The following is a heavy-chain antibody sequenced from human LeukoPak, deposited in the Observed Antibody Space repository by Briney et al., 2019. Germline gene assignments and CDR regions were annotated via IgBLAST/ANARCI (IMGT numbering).Heavy chain of an antibody. CDR2: ISRSGSSI. J-gene: IGHJ4*02. CDR1: GFTFSSYN. Sequence: PGGSLRLSCAASGFTFSSYNINWVRQAPGKGLEWVSYISRSGSSIYYADSVKGRFTISRDNAKNSVYLQMNSLSDEDTAVYYCARVVRGIGAHFDYWGQGTLVTVSS. V-gene: IGHV3-48*02. D-gene: IGHD6-13*01. CDR3: ARVVRGIGAHFDY.